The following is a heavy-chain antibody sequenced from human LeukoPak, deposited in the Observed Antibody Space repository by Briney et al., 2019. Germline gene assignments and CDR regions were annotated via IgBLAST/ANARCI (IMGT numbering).Heavy chain of an antibody. V-gene: IGHV3-53*01. D-gene: IGHD5-24*01. CDR3: AKGIGGLHRAFHY. J-gene: IGHJ4*02. Sequence: GGSLRLSCSRSGFTISTNYKGWVRQAPGKGLEWVSVMYTGGSTYYADSVKGRFTISRDNSKNTLYLQMNSLRAEDMAVYYCAKGIGGLHRAFHYWGQGTLVTVSS. CDR2: MYTGGST. CDR1: GFTISTNY.